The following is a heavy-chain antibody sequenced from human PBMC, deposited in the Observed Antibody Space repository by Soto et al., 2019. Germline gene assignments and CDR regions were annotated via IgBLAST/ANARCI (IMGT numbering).Heavy chain of an antibody. D-gene: IGHD2-2*01. CDR1: GGSISSSS. CDR2: IYNNGRT. V-gene: IGHV4-59*01. Sequence: KTSETLSLTCTVSGGSISSSSWSWIRQPPGRGLEWIGYIYNNGRTDYNPSLKSRVTISVDTSKNHFSLKLSSVTPADTAVYYCAQARFCTSTSCYHYFDFWGQGTLVTVSS. J-gene: IGHJ4*02. CDR3: AQARFCTSTSCYHYFDF.